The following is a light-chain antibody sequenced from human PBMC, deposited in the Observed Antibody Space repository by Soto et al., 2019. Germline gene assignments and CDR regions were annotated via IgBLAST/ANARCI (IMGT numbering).Light chain of an antibody. J-gene: IGKJ1*01. CDR1: QSISSW. V-gene: IGKV1-5*01. CDR2: AAS. Sequence: GDRVTITCRASQSISSWLAWYQQKPGKAPKLLIYAASSLQSGVPSRFSGSGSGTDFTLTISSLQPDDSATYYCQQYNSYSPTFGQGTKVDIK. CDR3: QQYNSYSPT.